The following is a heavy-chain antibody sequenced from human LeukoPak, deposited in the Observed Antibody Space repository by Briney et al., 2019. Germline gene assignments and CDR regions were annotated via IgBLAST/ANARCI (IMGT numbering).Heavy chain of an antibody. CDR1: GGPLTSYY. V-gene: IGHV4-59*01. CDR2: IYYRGST. D-gene: IGHD6-19*01. CDR3: ARAVVGNLEY. Sequence: SETLSLTCAVSGGPLTSYYWTWIRQPPGKGLEWIGFIYYRGSTNYNPSLESRVTISIDTSKNRFSLKLSSVTAADTAVYYCARAVVGNLEYWGQGTLVTVSS. J-gene: IGHJ4*02.